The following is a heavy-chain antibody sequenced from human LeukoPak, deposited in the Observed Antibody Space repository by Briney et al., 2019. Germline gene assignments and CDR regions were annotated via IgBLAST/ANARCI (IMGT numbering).Heavy chain of an antibody. CDR2: IYTSGST. V-gene: IGHV4-61*02. D-gene: IGHD3-16*01. J-gene: IGHJ4*02. Sequence: SSETLSLTCTVSGGSISSGSYYWSWIRQPAGKGLEWIGRIYTSGSTNYNPSLKSRVTMSVDTSKNQFSLKLSSVTAADTAVCYCARAPLGVITFGGYDYWGQGTLVTVSS. CDR1: GGSISSGSYY. CDR3: ARAPLGVITFGGYDY.